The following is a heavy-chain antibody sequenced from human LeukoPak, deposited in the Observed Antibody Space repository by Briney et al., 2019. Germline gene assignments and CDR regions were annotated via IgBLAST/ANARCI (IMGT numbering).Heavy chain of an antibody. CDR2: IIPILGIA. Sequence: SVKVSCRASGGTFSSYAIRWVRQAPGQGLEWMGRIIPILGIANYAQKFQGRVTITADKSTSTAYMELSSLRSEDTAVYYCASYYYDSSGYYGLFDYWGQGTLVTVSS. CDR3: ASYYYDSSGYYGLFDY. J-gene: IGHJ4*02. D-gene: IGHD3-22*01. V-gene: IGHV1-69*04. CDR1: GGTFSSYA.